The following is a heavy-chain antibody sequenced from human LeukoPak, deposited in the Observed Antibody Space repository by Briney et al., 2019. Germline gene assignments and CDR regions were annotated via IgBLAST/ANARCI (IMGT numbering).Heavy chain of an antibody. CDR2: IYYSGST. D-gene: IGHD6-6*01. V-gene: IGHV4-59*01. J-gene: IGHJ6*03. CDR1: GGSISSYY. Sequence: SETLSLTCTVSGGSISSYYWSWIRQPPGKGLEWIGYIYYSGSTNYNPSLKSRVTISVDTSKNQFSLKLSSVTAADTAVYYCASRDGSSSPYYYYYMVVWGKGTTVTVSS. CDR3: ASRDGSSSPYYYYYMVV.